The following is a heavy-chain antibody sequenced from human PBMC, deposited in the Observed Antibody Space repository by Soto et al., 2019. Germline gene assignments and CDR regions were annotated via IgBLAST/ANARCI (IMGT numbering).Heavy chain of an antibody. CDR2: IYYSGST. CDR1: GGSIRSYY. V-gene: IGHV4-59*01. D-gene: IGHD1-26*01. Sequence: SETLSLTCTVSGGSIRSYYWSWIRQPPGKGLQWIGYIYYSGSTNYNPSLKSRVTISVDTSKNQFSLKLSSLTAADTAVYYCARRYGGNFDYWGQGTLVTVSS. CDR3: ARRYGGNFDY. J-gene: IGHJ4*02.